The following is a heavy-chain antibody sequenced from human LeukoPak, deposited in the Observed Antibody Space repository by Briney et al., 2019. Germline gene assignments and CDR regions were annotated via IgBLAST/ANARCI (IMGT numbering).Heavy chain of an antibody. V-gene: IGHV3-23*01. Sequence: GGSLRLSCAASGFTFSSYAMSWVRQAPGKGLEWVSTISGSSFSTYYADSVKGRFTISRDSSKNTLYLQMNSLRAEDTAVYYCARMSLEFNWFDPWGQGTLVTVSS. CDR1: GFTFSSYA. CDR3: ARMSLEFNWFDP. D-gene: IGHD5/OR15-5a*01. CDR2: ISGSSFST. J-gene: IGHJ5*02.